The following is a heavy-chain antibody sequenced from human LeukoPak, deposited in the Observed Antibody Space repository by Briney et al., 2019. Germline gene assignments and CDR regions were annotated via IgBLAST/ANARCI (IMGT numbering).Heavy chain of an antibody. D-gene: IGHD3-22*01. CDR2: IYYSGST. V-gene: IGHV4-59*01. CDR1: GGSISSYY. CDR3: AGSYYDSSGYLFGY. Sequence: SETLSLTCTVSGGSISSYYWSWIRQPPGKGLEWIGYIYYSGSTNYNPSLKSRVTISVDTSKNQFSLKLSSVTAADTAVYYCAGSYYDSSGYLFGYWGQGTLVTVSS. J-gene: IGHJ4*02.